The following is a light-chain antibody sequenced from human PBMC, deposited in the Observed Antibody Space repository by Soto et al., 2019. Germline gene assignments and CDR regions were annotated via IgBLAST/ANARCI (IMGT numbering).Light chain of an antibody. Sequence: DIQMTQSPSTLSASIGDRVTITCRASRNINNWIAWYQQKPGKAPKFLIYDASTLESGVPSRFSGSGFGTEFSLTISSLQPDDFGSYYGQHMRTFGQGTKVEMK. J-gene: IGKJ1*01. V-gene: IGKV1-5*01. CDR1: RNINNW. CDR2: DAS. CDR3: QHMRT.